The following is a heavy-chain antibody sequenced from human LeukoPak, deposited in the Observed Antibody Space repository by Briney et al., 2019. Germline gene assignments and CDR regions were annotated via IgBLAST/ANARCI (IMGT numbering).Heavy chain of an antibody. CDR1: GFTFSSYS. D-gene: IGHD3-10*01. V-gene: IGHV3-21*01. J-gene: IGHJ6*04. CDR2: ISSSSSYI. Sequence: GGSLRLSCAASGFTFSSYSMNWVRQAPGKGLEWVSSISSSSSYIYYADSVKGRFTISRDNAKNSLYLQMNSLRAEDTAVYYCARDRYYGSGSYYKEYYYYGMDVWGKGTTVTVPS. CDR3: ARDRYYGSGSYYKEYYYYGMDV.